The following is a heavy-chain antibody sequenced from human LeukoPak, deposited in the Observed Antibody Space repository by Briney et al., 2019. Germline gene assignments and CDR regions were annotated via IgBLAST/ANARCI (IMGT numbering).Heavy chain of an antibody. J-gene: IGHJ4*02. CDR1: GFTFSNYN. V-gene: IGHV3-48*02. D-gene: IGHD6-13*01. CDR3: AREIPDSSSWTAFDF. Sequence: GGSLRLSCAASGFTFSNYNMIWVRQAPGKGLEWVAYITLSRTTIYYADSVEGRFTISRDNAKNSLSLQMNSLRDEDTAVYYCAREIPDSSSWTAFDFWGQGTLVTVSS. CDR2: ITLSRTTI.